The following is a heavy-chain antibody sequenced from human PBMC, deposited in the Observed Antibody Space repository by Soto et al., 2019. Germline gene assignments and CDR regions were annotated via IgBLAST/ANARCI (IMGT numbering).Heavy chain of an antibody. CDR2: INHSGSG. V-gene: IGHV4-34*01. D-gene: IGHD2-21*01. CDR3: ARVVRGWHPHFDS. CDR1: GGPFNGYY. J-gene: IGHJ4*02. Sequence: PSETLSLTCAAYGGPFNGYYWRWMRQPPGRGLEWIGEINHSGSGNYNPSLKSRGTISLDTSKNQFSLKLDSVTAADTAVYYCARVVRGWHPHFDSWGQGTLVTVSS.